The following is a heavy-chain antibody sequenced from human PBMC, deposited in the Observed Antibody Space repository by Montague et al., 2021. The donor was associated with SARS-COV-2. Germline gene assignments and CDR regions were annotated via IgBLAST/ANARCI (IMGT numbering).Heavy chain of an antibody. D-gene: IGHD4-23*01. J-gene: IGHJ6*02. CDR2: IDWDDDK. Sequence: PALVKPTQTLTLTCTFSGFSLSTSGMCMSWIRQPPGEALEWLALIDWDDDKYYRTSLKTRLTISKDTAKNQVVLTMTNMDPVDTATYYCARMTTVVTLGYYYYYGMDVWGQGTTVTVSS. V-gene: IGHV2-70*01. CDR3: ARMTTVVTLGYYYYYGMDV. CDR1: GFSLSTSGMC.